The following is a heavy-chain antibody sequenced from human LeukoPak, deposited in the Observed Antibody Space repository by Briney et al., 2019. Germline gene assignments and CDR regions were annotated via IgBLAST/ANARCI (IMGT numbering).Heavy chain of an antibody. V-gene: IGHV3-21*01. Sequence: GGSLRLSCAASGFTFSSYSMNWVRQAPGKGLEWVSSISSSSSYIYYADSVKGRFTISRDNAKNSLYLRMYSLRGDSTAVYYCARVRRITMVRGVIGGAFDIWGQGTMVTVSS. CDR2: ISSSSSYI. CDR1: GFTFSSYS. D-gene: IGHD3-10*01. J-gene: IGHJ3*02. CDR3: ARVRRITMVRGVIGGAFDI.